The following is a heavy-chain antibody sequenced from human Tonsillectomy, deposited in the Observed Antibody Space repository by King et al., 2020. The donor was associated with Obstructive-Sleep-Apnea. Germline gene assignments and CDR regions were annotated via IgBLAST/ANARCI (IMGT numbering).Heavy chain of an antibody. CDR3: ARDRGRGYKGGMDV. CDR1: GFTFSNYD. Sequence: VQLVESGGGLVQPGGSLRLSCAASGFTFSNYDMHWVRQATGKGLEWVSGIGTAGDTYYPGSVKGRFTISRENAKNSLFLQMNTLRAGDTAVYYCARDRGRGYKGGMDVWGQGTTVTVSS. CDR2: IGTAGDT. V-gene: IGHV3-13*04. J-gene: IGHJ6*02. D-gene: IGHD5-24*01.